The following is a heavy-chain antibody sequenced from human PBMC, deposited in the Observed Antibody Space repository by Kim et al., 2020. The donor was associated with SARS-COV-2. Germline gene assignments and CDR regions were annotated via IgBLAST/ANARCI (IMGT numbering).Heavy chain of an antibody. CDR3: ARDRESIAVAGRNAFDI. Sequence: FQGRVTRTRDTSTSTVYMELSSLRSEDTAVYYCARDRESIAVAGRNAFDIWGQGTMVTVSS. J-gene: IGHJ3*02. D-gene: IGHD6-19*01. V-gene: IGHV1-46*01.